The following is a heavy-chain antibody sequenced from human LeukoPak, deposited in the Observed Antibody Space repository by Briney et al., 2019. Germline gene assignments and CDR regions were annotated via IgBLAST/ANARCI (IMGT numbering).Heavy chain of an antibody. Sequence: GRSLRLSCAASGFTFSSYGMHWVRQAPGKGLEWVAIISYDGSNKYYADSVKGRFTISRDNSKNTLYLQMNDLRAEDTAVYYCAKDREAGYDLVREGIGYWGQGTLVTVSS. J-gene: IGHJ4*02. CDR2: ISYDGSNK. V-gene: IGHV3-30*18. D-gene: IGHD3-9*01. CDR3: AKDREAGYDLVREGIGY. CDR1: GFTFSSYG.